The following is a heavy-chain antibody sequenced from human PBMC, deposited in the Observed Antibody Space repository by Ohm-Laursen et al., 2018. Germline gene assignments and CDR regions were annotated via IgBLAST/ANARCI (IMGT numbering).Heavy chain of an antibody. CDR1: GFTFDDYA. CDR3: AMGWGYFPS. V-gene: IGHV3-9*01. CDR2: INWNSDMI. J-gene: IGHJ1*01. Sequence: SLRLSCSASGFTFDDYAMHWVRQGPGKGLEWVSGINWNSDMIGYADSVKGRFTISRDNAKNSLFLPLSNVRAEDTAVYYCAMGWGYFPSWGQGTLVIVSS. D-gene: IGHD3-16*01.